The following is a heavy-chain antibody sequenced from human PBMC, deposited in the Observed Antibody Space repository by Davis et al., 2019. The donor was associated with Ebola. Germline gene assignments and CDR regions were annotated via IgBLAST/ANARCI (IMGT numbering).Heavy chain of an antibody. Sequence: GGSLRLSCAASGFTFSSYSMNWVRQAPGKGLEWVSYISSSSSTIYYADSVKGRFTISRDNAKNSLYLQMNSLRDEDTAVYYCARDRLGQYCSGGSCYYYYYGMDVWGQGTTVTVSS. J-gene: IGHJ6*02. D-gene: IGHD2-15*01. CDR3: ARDRLGQYCSGGSCYYYYYGMDV. CDR1: GFTFSSYS. CDR2: ISSSSSTI. V-gene: IGHV3-48*02.